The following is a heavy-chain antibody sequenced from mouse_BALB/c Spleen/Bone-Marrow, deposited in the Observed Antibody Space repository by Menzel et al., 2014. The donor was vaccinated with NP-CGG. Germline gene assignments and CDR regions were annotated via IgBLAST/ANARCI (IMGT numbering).Heavy chain of an antibody. D-gene: IGHD1-2*01. CDR2: INPDSSTI. CDR3: ARQGYYGYCAY. V-gene: IGHV4-1*02. J-gene: IGHJ3*01. CDR1: GFDFSRYW. Sequence: EVKLMESGGGLVQPGGSLKLSCAASGFDFSRYWMSWVRQAPGKGLEWIGEINPDSSTINYTPSLKDKFIISRDNAKNTLYLQMSKVRSEDTALYYCARQGYYGYCAYWGQGTLVTVSS.